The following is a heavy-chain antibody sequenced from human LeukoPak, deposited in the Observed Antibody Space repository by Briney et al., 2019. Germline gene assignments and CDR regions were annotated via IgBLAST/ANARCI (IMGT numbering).Heavy chain of an antibody. V-gene: IGHV4-59*08. CDR3: ARSPSTGPDY. J-gene: IGHJ4*02. CDR1: GASISSYY. CDR2: IYYSGST. Sequence: SETLSLTCTVSGASISSYYWSWIRQPPGKGLEWIGYIYYSGSTNCNPSLKSRVTMSVDTSKNQFSLNLSSVTAADTAVYYCARSPSTGPDYWGQGTLVTVSS. D-gene: IGHD1-1*01.